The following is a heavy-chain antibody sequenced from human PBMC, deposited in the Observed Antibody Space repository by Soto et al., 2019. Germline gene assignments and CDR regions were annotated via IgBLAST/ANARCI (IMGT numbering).Heavy chain of an antibody. J-gene: IGHJ4*02. Sequence: QVQLVESGGGLVKPGGSLRLSCAASGFTLSDCYMSWIRQSPGKGLEWISYISRSGSTIYYADSVKGRFTISRDNSKKTRYLQMNSLRAEDTAVYYCAKEDHYDSSGYYTDAHWGQGTLVTVSS. CDR1: GFTLSDCY. D-gene: IGHD3-22*01. CDR2: ISRSGSTI. CDR3: AKEDHYDSSGYYTDAH. V-gene: IGHV3-11*01.